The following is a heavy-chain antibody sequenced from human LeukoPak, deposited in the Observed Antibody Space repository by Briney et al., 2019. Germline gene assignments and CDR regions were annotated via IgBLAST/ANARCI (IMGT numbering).Heavy chain of an antibody. V-gene: IGHV3-23*01. CDR3: AKPLDDILTGYSW. D-gene: IGHD3-9*01. CDR1: GFTFSNYA. Sequence: QPGGSLRLSCAASGFTFSNYAMSWVRQAPGKGLEWVSAVSGSGSSTYYADSVKGRFTISRDNSKNTLYLQMNSLRAEDTAVYYCAKPLDDILTGYSWWGQGTLATVSS. CDR2: VSGSGSST. J-gene: IGHJ4*02.